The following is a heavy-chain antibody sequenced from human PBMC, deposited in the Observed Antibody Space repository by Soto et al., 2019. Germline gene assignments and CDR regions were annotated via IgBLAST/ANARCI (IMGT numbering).Heavy chain of an antibody. CDR1: GGSIRSKDDY. V-gene: IGHV4-39*01. CDR2: IFYSGNT. J-gene: IGHJ6*02. D-gene: IGHD3-22*01. CDR3: ARTYYDSRASYYQFNGMDV. Sequence: PSETLSLTCTVSGGSIRSKDDYWGWIRQPPGKGLEWIGSIFYSGNTYHNPSLKTRVTMSVDMSKNQFSLNLSSVTAADTAVYYCARTYYDSRASYYQFNGMDVWGLGTSVTVSS.